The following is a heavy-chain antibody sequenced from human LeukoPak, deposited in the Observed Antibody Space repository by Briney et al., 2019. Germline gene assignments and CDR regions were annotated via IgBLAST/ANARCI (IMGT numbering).Heavy chain of an antibody. D-gene: IGHD4-17*01. CDR3: ARDGWVTTNFFDY. CDR2: IDAGNGNT. CDR1: GYTFTGYY. Sequence: EASMKVSCKASGYTFTGYYMHWVRQAPGQGLEWMGWIDAGNGNTKYSQKFQNRVTITWDTSASTAYMELSSLRSEDTAVYYCARDGWVTTNFFDYWGQGTLVTVSS. V-gene: IGHV1-3*01. J-gene: IGHJ4*02.